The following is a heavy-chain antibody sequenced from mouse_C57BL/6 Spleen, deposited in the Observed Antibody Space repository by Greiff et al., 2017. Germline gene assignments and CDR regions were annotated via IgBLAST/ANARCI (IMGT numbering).Heavy chain of an antibody. CDR3: TVYDGRPYWYFDV. D-gene: IGHD1-1*01. Sequence: EVKLVESGGGLVQPGGSMKLSCVASGFTFSNYWMNWVRQSPEKGLEWVAQIRLKSDNYATHYAESVKGRFTISRDDSKSCVYLQRINIRDEDTGIYCCTVYDGRPYWYFDVWGTGTTVTVSS. CDR2: IRLKSDNYAT. J-gene: IGHJ1*03. CDR1: GFTFSNYW. V-gene: IGHV6-3*01.